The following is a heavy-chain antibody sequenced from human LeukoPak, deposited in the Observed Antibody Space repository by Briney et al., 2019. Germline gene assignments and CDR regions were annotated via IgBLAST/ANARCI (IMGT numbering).Heavy chain of an antibody. CDR1: GGTFSSYS. Sequence: SVKVSCKASGGTFSSYSFTWVRQAPGQGLEWMGRINPMFNTANYAQDFQGRVTITADKSTSTAYMELITLRSEDTAVYYCAREAKTSNWYSEPYLDYWGQGTLITVSS. J-gene: IGHJ4*02. V-gene: IGHV1-69*08. CDR2: INPMFNTA. CDR3: AREAKTSNWYSEPYLDY. D-gene: IGHD2-21*02.